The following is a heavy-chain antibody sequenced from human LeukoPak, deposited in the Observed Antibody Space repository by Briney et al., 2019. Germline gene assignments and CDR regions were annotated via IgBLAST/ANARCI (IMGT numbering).Heavy chain of an antibody. CDR1: GFTFSSYE. CDR2: IRSGRTI. V-gene: IGHV3-48*03. Sequence: GGSLRLSCAASGFTFSSYEMNWVRQAPGKGLEWVSYIRSGRTIYDAESVKGRLTIPRDNAKNSLYLQMNSLRAEDTAVYYCARESIAVAGAPFHYGAQGTVVTVS. D-gene: IGHD6-19*01. J-gene: IGHJ4*02. CDR3: ARESIAVAGAPFHY.